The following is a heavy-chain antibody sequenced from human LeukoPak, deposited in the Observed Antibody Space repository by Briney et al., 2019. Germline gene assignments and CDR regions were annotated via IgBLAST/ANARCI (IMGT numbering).Heavy chain of an antibody. J-gene: IGHJ6*03. Sequence: SETLSLTCTVSGGSISSSSYYWGWIRQPPGKGLEWIGTISYSGSTYYNSSLKSRVTISADTSKNQFSLKLNSVTAADTAVYYCARPNSGWYFNNYYYYMDVWGKGTTVTVSS. D-gene: IGHD6-19*01. CDR1: GGSISSSSYY. CDR2: ISYSGST. CDR3: ARPNSGWYFNNYYYYMDV. V-gene: IGHV4-39*01.